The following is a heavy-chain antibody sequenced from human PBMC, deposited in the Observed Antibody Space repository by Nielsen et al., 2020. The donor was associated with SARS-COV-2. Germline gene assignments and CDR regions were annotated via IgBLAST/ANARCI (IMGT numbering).Heavy chain of an antibody. D-gene: IGHD6-25*01. CDR3: ARDQDGGAATSNFYFDL. Sequence: SLKISCAASGFTFDDYALHWVRQAPGKGLEWVSGISWNSGSIDYADSVKGRFTISTDISKNTLYLQMNSLRDEDTAVYYCARDQDGGAATSNFYFDLWGRGTLVIVSS. V-gene: IGHV3-9*01. CDR1: GFTFDDYA. J-gene: IGHJ2*01. CDR2: ISWNSGSI.